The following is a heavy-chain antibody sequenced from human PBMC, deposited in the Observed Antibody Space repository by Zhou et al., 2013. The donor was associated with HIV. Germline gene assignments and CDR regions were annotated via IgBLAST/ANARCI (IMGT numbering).Heavy chain of an antibody. CDR3: ARATAGGSGWAGSYFDY. V-gene: IGHV1-46*01. CDR2: INPSGGST. Sequence: QVQLVQSGAEVKKPGASVKVSCKASGYTFTSYYMHWVRQAPGQGLEWMGIINPSGGSTSYAQKFQGRVTMTRDTSTSTVYMELSSLRSEDTAMYYCARATAGGSGWAGSYFDYWGQGTLVTVSS. CDR1: GYTFTSYY. J-gene: IGHJ4*02. D-gene: IGHD6-19*01.